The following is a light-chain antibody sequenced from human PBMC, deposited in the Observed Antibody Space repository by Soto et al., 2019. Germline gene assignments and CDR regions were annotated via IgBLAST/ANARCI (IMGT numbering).Light chain of an antibody. CDR3: QQYSTSPIT. Sequence: ENVVTQFPGTLSLSPGERATVSCRASQFVSSGHLAWYQQKLGQAPRLLIYGASISAPGIPDRFSGSGSGIDFTLTISGLEPEDFAVYYCQQYSTSPITFGQGTRLEIK. J-gene: IGKJ5*01. V-gene: IGKV3-20*01. CDR1: QFVSSGH. CDR2: GAS.